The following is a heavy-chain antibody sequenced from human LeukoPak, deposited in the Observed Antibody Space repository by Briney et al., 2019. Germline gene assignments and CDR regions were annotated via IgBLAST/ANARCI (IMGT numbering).Heavy chain of an antibody. CDR2: INHSGST. V-gene: IGHV4-34*01. J-gene: IGHJ5*02. D-gene: IGHD2-2*01. CDR3: ARGGGIVVVPAAVVTWFVP. CDR1: GGSFSGYY. Sequence: PSETLSLTCAVYGGSFSGYYWSWIRQPPGKGLEWIGEINHSGSTNYNPSLKSRATISVDTSKNQFSLKLSSVTAADTAVYYCARGGGIVVVPAAVVTWFVPWGQGTLVTVSS.